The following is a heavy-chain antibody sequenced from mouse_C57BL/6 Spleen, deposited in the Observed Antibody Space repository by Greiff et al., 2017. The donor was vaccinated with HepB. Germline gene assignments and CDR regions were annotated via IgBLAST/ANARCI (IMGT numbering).Heavy chain of an antibody. V-gene: IGHV5-12*01. D-gene: IGHD1-1*01. Sequence: DVKLQESGGGLVQPGGSLKLSCAASGFTFSDYYMYWVRQTQEKRLEWVAYISTGGGSTYYPDTVKGRFTISRANAKNTLYLQMNRLKSEDTAMYYCARRPYYRSSYGYFDVWGTGTTVTVSS. CDR2: ISTGGGST. J-gene: IGHJ1*03. CDR1: GFTFSDYY. CDR3: ARRPYYRSSYGYFDV.